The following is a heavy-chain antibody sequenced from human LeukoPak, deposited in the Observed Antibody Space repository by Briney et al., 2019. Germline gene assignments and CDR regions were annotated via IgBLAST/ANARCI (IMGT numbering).Heavy chain of an antibody. V-gene: IGHV1-69*05. CDR1: GGTFTSYA. Sequence: SVKVSCKASGGTFTSYAISWVRQAPGQGLEWMGRIIPIFGTANYAQKFQGRVTITTDESTSTAYMELSSLRSEDTAVYYCAREEYYYGSGSYLSFYFDYWGQGTLVTVSS. D-gene: IGHD3-10*01. CDR3: AREEYYYGSGSYLSFYFDY. J-gene: IGHJ4*02. CDR2: IIPIFGTA.